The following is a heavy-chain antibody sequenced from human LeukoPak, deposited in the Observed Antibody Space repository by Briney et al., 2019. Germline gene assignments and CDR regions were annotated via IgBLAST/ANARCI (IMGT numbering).Heavy chain of an antibody. D-gene: IGHD3-9*01. CDR3: ARELTGYPYFDY. V-gene: IGHV4-34*01. Sequence: SGTLSLTCAVYGGSFSGYYWSWIRQPPGKGLEWIGEINHSGSTNYNPSLKSRVTISVDTSKNQFSLKLSSVTAADTAVYYCARELTGYPYFDYWGQGTLVTVSS. CDR1: GGSFSGYY. J-gene: IGHJ4*02. CDR2: INHSGST.